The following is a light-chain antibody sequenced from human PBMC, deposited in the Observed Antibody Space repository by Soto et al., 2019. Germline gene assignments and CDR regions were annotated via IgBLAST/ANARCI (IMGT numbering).Light chain of an antibody. CDR2: SNN. CDR3: AAWDDSLNGPV. Sequence: QPVLTQPPSASGTPGQRVTISCSGSSSNIGRNTVNWYQQLPGTAPKLLIYSNNQRPSGVPDRFSGSKSGTSASLAISGRQSEDEADYYCAAWDDSLNGPVFGTGTKVTVL. V-gene: IGLV1-44*01. J-gene: IGLJ1*01. CDR1: SSNIGRNT.